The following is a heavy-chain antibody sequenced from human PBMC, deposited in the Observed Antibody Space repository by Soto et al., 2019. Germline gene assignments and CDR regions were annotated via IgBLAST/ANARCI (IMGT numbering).Heavy chain of an antibody. CDR3: ARGDRGAFDL. CDR2: IHSDGSST. D-gene: IGHD1-26*01. Sequence: EVQLVESGGGLVQPGGSLRLSCAASGFTFSYYWMHWVRQAPGKGLVWVSRIHSDGSSTTYADSVKGRFTISRDNAMNTGYLRLSSPRAEDTAVYFCARGDRGAFDLWGQGTVVTVSS. CDR1: GFTFSYYW. J-gene: IGHJ3*01. V-gene: IGHV3-74*03.